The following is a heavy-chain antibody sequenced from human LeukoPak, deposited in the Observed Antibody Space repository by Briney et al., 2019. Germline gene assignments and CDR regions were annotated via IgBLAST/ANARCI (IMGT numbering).Heavy chain of an antibody. Sequence: GGSLRLSCAASGISISNYWMTWVRQAPGKGLEWVANIKEDGGEKHYVDSVKGRFTISRDNAKNSLYLQMNSLRVEDTALYYCARDESGPAYWGQGTLVTVSS. D-gene: IGHD3-3*01. V-gene: IGHV3-7*01. CDR3: ARDESGPAY. J-gene: IGHJ4*02. CDR2: IKEDGGEK. CDR1: GISISNYW.